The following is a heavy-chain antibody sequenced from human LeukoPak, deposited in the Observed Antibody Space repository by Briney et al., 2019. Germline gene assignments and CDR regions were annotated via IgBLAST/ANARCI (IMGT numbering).Heavy chain of an antibody. D-gene: IGHD6-13*01. CDR3: ARVGAAADYFDY. CDR1: GGSISKYY. Sequence: SETLSLTCTVSGGSISKYYWSWIRQPAGKGLEWIGRIYTSGSTNYNPSLKSRVTISVDTSKNQFSLKLSSVTAADTAVYYCARVGAAADYFDYWGQGTLVTVSS. V-gene: IGHV4-4*07. CDR2: IYTSGST. J-gene: IGHJ4*02.